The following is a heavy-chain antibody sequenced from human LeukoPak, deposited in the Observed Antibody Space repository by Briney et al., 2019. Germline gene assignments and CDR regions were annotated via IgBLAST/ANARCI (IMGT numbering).Heavy chain of an antibody. CDR1: GFTSSSYW. D-gene: IGHD6-6*01. Sequence: PGGSLRLSCAASGFTSSSYWMHWVRQAPGKGLVWVSRINSDGSSTSYADSVKGRFTISRDNAKNTLYLQMNSLRAEDTAVYYCARVEQLVRGPRNGMDVWGQGTTVTVSS. CDR2: INSDGSST. V-gene: IGHV3-74*01. J-gene: IGHJ6*02. CDR3: ARVEQLVRGPRNGMDV.